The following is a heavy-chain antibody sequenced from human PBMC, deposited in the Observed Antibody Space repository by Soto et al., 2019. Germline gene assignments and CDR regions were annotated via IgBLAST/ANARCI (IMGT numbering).Heavy chain of an antibody. Sequence: SGPTLVNPTQTLTLTCTFSGFSLSTSGMCVSWIRQPPGKALEWLARIDWDDDKYYSTSLKTRLTISKDTSKNQVVLTMTNMDPVDTATYYCARSTFSYYDLWSGPDYWGQGTLVTVSS. CDR3: ARSTFSYYDLWSGPDY. J-gene: IGHJ4*02. CDR1: GFSLSTSGMC. D-gene: IGHD3-3*01. V-gene: IGHV2-70*11. CDR2: IDWDDDK.